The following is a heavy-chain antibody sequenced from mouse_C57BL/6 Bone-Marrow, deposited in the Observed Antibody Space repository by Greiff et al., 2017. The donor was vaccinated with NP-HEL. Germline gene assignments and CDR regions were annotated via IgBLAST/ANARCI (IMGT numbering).Heavy chain of an antibody. CDR3: ARRDYYGGY. D-gene: IGHD1-1*01. CDR2: IYPRSGNT. CDR1: SYTFTSYG. Sequence: VQVVESGAELARPGASVKLSCKASSYTFTSYGISWVKQRTGQGLEWIGEIYPRSGNTYYNEKFKGKATLTADKSSSTAYMELRSLTSEDSAVYFCARRDYYGGYWGQGTLVTVSA. V-gene: IGHV1-81*01. J-gene: IGHJ3*02.